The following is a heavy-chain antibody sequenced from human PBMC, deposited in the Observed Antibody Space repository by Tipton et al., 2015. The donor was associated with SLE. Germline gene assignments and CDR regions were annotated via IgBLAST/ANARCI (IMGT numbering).Heavy chain of an antibody. CDR3: ARGIDPSSSRISDY. Sequence: SLRLSCAASGFTFSSHWMHWVRQAPGKGLVWVSRINEDGSITSYEDSVKGRFTISRDNAKNTLYLQMNSLRVEDTALYYCARGIDPSSSRISDYWGQGTLVSVSS. V-gene: IGHV3-74*01. D-gene: IGHD6-13*01. CDR2: INEDGSIT. J-gene: IGHJ4*02. CDR1: GFTFSSHW.